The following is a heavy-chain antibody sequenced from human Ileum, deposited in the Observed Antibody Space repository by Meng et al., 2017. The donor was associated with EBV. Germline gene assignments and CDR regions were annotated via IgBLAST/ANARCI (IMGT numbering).Heavy chain of an antibody. D-gene: IGHD3-22*01. V-gene: IGHV6-1*01. CDR3: ARDSSSSAYSPFDY. J-gene: IGHJ4*02. Sequence: VRLTEASSGLGNPSTTLSLTWAISGDSVSSNSAAWNWIRQSPSRGLEWLGRTYYRSKWYNDYAVSVKSRITINPDTSKNQFSLQLNSVTPEDTAVYYCARDSSSSAYSPFDYWGQGTLVTVSS. CDR1: GDSVSSNSAA. CDR2: TYYRSKWYN.